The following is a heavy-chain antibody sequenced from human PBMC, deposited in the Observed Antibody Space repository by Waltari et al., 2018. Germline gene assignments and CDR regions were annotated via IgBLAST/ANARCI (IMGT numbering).Heavy chain of an antibody. D-gene: IGHD3-10*01. CDR1: GGSFSGSY. CDR2: INHSGST. CDR3: ARGYMKHYLRITMVRGVIFDY. J-gene: IGHJ4*02. V-gene: IGHV4-34*01. Sequence: QVQLQQWGAGLLKPSETLSLTCAVYGGSFSGSYWSWIRQPPGTGREWIGEINHSGSTNYNPSLKGRVTISVDTSKNQFSLKLSSVTAADTAVYYCARGYMKHYLRITMVRGVIFDYWGQGTLVTVSS.